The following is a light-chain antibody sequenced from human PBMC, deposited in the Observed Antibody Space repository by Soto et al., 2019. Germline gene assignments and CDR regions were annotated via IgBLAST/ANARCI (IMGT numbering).Light chain of an antibody. V-gene: IGKV1-5*01. J-gene: IGKJ2*01. CDR2: DAS. Sequence: DIQMTQSPSTLSASVGDRVTITCRASQSISSWLAWYQQKPGKAPKLLIYDASSLESGVPSRLSGSGSGTEFTLTISSLQPDDFATYYCQQYNSYTFGQGTKLEIK. CDR1: QSISSW. CDR3: QQYNSYT.